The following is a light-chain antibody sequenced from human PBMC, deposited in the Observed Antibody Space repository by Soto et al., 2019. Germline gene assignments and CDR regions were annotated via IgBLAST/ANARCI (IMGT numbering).Light chain of an antibody. J-gene: IGLJ1*01. V-gene: IGLV1-51*02. Sequence: QSALTQPPSVSAAPGQKVTISCSGSSSKIGNNYVSWYQQLPGTAPKLLIYENNKRPSGIPDRFSGYKSGTSATLGITVLQTGYEADYYCGTWDSSLSAHYVFGTGTRSPS. CDR1: SSKIGNNY. CDR3: GTWDSSLSAHYV. CDR2: ENN.